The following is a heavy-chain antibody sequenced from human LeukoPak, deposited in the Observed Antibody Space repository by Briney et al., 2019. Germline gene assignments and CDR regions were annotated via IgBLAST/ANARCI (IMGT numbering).Heavy chain of an antibody. CDR2: VRNKASSYTT. CDR1: GFTFSDRN. CDR3: VRDSTNFYFDY. V-gene: IGHV3-72*01. D-gene: IGHD1/OR15-1a*01. J-gene: IGHJ4*02. Sequence: PGGSLRLSCAASGFTFSDRNMDWFRRAPGQGLEWVGRVRNKASSYTTEYAASVKGRFTVSRDDSKNSLYLQMNSLRAEDTAVYYCVRDSTNFYFDYWGQGTLVTVSS.